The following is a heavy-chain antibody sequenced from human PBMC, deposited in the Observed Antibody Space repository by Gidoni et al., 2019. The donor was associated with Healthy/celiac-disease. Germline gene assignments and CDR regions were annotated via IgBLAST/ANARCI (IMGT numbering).Heavy chain of an antibody. V-gene: IGHV3-13*04. Sequence: EVQLVESGGGLVQPGGSLRLSCAASGFTFSSYDMHWVRQATGKGLEWVSAIGTAGDTYYPGSVKGRFTISRENAKNSLYLQMNSLRAGDTAVYYCARDKRRRYFDGTTRQYYYYGMDVWGQGTTVTVSS. CDR2: IGTAGDT. D-gene: IGHD3-9*01. J-gene: IGHJ6*02. CDR3: ARDKRRRYFDGTTRQYYYYGMDV. CDR1: GFTFSSYD.